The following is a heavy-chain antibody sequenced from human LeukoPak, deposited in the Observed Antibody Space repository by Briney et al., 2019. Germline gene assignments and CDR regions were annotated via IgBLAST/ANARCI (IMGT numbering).Heavy chain of an antibody. CDR3: AKDALQIAVAGTGHFDY. CDR1: GFTFSTYG. J-gene: IGHJ4*02. V-gene: IGHV3-30*18. D-gene: IGHD6-19*01. Sequence: GGSLRLSCAASGFTFSTYGLHWVRQAPGKRLEWVAVISYHGSNKYYADSVKGRFTISRDNSKNTLYLRINSLRAEDTAVYYCAKDALQIAVAGTGHFDYWGQGTLVTVSS. CDR2: ISYHGSNK.